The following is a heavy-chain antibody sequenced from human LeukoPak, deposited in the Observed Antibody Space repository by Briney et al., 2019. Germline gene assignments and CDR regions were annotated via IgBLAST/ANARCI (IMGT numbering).Heavy chain of an antibody. CDR3: ARGCSGGSCYDY. V-gene: IGHV3-21*01. D-gene: IGHD2-15*01. CDR1: GLNFRSFW. J-gene: IGHJ4*02. Sequence: GGSLRLSCAVSGLNFRSFWMSWVRQAPGKGLEWVSSISTSSDYIYYADSVKGRFTISRDNAENSLFLQVNSLRAEDTAVYYCARGCSGGSCYDYWGQGTLVTVSS. CDR2: ISTSSDYI.